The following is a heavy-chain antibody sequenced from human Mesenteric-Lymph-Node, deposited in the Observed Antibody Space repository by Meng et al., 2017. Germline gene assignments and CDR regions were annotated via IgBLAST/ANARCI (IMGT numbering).Heavy chain of an antibody. V-gene: IGHV3-21*01. CDR1: GFTFSSYS. CDR2: ISSSSSYI. D-gene: IGHD3-10*01. CDR3: ARDYDSGGWLLPIGGQDAFDI. Sequence: GESLKISCAASGFTFSSYSMNWVRQAPGEGLEWVSSISSSSSYIYYADSVKGRFTISRDNAKNSLYLQMNSLRAEDTAVYYCARDYDSGGWLLPIGGQDAFDIWGQGTMVTVSS. J-gene: IGHJ3*02.